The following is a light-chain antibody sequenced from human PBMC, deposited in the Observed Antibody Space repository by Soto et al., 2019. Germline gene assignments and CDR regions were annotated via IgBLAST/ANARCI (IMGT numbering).Light chain of an antibody. J-gene: IGLJ1*01. CDR2: DVN. Sequence: QSVLTQPASVSESPGQSIAISCTGTSSDVGSDYNYVSWYQQHPGKAPKLMVYDVNTRPSGVSNRFSGSKSGTTASLTISGLQAEDEADYYCCSYTTSSTYVFGTGTKVTVL. V-gene: IGLV2-14*03. CDR3: CSYTTSSTYV. CDR1: SSDVGSDYNY.